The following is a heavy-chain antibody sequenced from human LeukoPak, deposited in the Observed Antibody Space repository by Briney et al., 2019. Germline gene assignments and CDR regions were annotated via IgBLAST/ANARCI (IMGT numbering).Heavy chain of an antibody. Sequence: GSLRLSCAASGFTSSRYSMNWVRQAPGKGLEWVSSISSSKSYIYYADSVKGRFTISRDNAKNSLYLQMNSLRVEDTAVYYCARGRPHGNDYWGQGTLVTVSS. J-gene: IGHJ4*02. V-gene: IGHV3-21*01. D-gene: IGHD4-23*01. CDR3: ARGRPHGNDY. CDR1: GFTSSRYS. CDR2: ISSSKSYI.